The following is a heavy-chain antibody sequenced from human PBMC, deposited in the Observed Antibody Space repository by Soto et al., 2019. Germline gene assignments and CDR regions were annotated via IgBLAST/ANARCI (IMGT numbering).Heavy chain of an antibody. CDR2: IWYDGRNK. J-gene: IGHJ4*02. Sequence: QVQLVESGGGVVQPGRSLRLSCAASGFTFSSYGMHWVRQAPGKGLEWVAVIWYDGRNKYYADSVKGRFTISRDNSKNTLYLQMNSLRAEDTAVYYCARDRDSGYFDTQGFDYWGQGTLVTVSS. CDR1: GFTFSSYG. V-gene: IGHV3-33*01. D-gene: IGHD5-12*01. CDR3: ARDRDSGYFDTQGFDY.